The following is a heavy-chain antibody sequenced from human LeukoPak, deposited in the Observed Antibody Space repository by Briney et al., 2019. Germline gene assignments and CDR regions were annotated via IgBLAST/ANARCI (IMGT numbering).Heavy chain of an antibody. CDR3: ARDTAEYCAGDCYPYYYYYMDV. V-gene: IGHV3-11*04. Sequence: GSLRLSCAASGFTFSDYYMSWIRQAPGKGLEWVSYISSSGSTIYYADSVKGRFTISRDNAKNSLYLPMTSLSAEDTAVYYCARDTAEYCAGDCYPYYYYYMDVWGKGTTVTASS. CDR1: GFTFSDYY. J-gene: IGHJ6*03. D-gene: IGHD2-21*02. CDR2: ISSSGSTI.